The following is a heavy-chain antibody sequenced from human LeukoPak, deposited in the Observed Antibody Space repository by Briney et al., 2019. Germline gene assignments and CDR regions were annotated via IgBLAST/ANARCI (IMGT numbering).Heavy chain of an antibody. D-gene: IGHD6-19*01. CDR2: ISGSGGST. V-gene: IGHV3-23*01. J-gene: IGHJ4*02. CDR3: AKVSVIAVAGHFDY. Sequence: PGGSLGLSCAASGFTFSSYAMSWVRQAPGKGLEWVSAISGSGGSTYYADSVKGRFTISRDNSKNTLYLQMNSLRAEDTAVYYCAKVSVIAVAGHFDYWGQGTLVTVSS. CDR1: GFTFSSYA.